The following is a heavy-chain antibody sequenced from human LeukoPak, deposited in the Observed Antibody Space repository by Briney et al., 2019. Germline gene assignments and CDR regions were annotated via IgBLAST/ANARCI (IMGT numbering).Heavy chain of an antibody. J-gene: IGHJ6*02. Sequence: SGPTLVNPTQTLTLTCTFSGFSLSTSGLCVSWIRQPPGKALEWLARIDWDDDKYYSTSLKTRLTISKDTSKNQVVLTMTNMDPVDTATYYCARIAGIAAAGIYYYGIDVWGQGTPLTVSS. D-gene: IGHD6-13*01. V-gene: IGHV2-70*11. CDR3: ARIAGIAAAGIYYYGIDV. CDR1: GFSLSTSGLC. CDR2: IDWDDDK.